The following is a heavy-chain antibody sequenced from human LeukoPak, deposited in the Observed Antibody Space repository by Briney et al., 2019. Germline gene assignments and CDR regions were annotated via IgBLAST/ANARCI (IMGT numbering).Heavy chain of an antibody. J-gene: IGHJ4*02. V-gene: IGHV3-21*04. CDR2: ISSSDTYI. CDR1: GFTFSSYS. Sequence: PGGSLRLSCAASGFTFSSYSMNWVRQAPGKGLEWVSSISSSDTYIYHADSVKGRFTISRDNAKNSLYLQMNSLRAEDTALYYCAKDIFTMVRGVVDYWGQGTLVTVSS. CDR3: AKDIFTMVRGVVDY. D-gene: IGHD3-10*01.